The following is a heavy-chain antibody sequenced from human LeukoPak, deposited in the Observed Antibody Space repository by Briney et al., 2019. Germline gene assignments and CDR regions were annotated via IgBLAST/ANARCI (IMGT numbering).Heavy chain of an antibody. CDR2: IYYSGST. Sequence: PSETLSLTCTVSGGSISSYYWSWIRQPPGKGLECIGYIYYSGSTNYNPSLKSRVTISVDTSKNQFSLKLSSVTAADTAVYYCASGSYYFDYWGQGTLVTVSS. V-gene: IGHV4-59*08. CDR3: ASGSYYFDY. D-gene: IGHD3-10*01. CDR1: GGSISSYY. J-gene: IGHJ4*02.